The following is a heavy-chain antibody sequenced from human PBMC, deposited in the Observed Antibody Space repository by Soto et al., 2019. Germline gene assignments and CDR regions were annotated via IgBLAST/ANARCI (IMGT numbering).Heavy chain of an antibody. D-gene: IGHD1-7*01. CDR3: ARVGKLELQGGAFDI. V-gene: IGHV4-4*07. Sequence: LSLTCTVSGGSISSYYWSWIRQPAGKGLEWIGRIYTSGSTNYNPSLKSRVTMSVDTSKNQFSLKLSSVTAADTAVYYCARVGKLELQGGAFDIWGQGAMVTVSS. CDR1: GGSISSYY. CDR2: IYTSGST. J-gene: IGHJ3*02.